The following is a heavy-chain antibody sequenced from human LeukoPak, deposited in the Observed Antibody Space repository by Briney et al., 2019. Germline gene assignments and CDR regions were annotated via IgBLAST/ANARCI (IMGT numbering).Heavy chain of an antibody. J-gene: IGHJ4*02. V-gene: IGHV4-34*01. D-gene: IGHD1-7*01. CDR3: ARGQLVLNY. CDR2: INHSGGT. CDR1: GGSLSGYY. Sequence: PSETLSLTCVVYGGSLSGYYWSWIRQPPGKGLEWIGEINHSGGTDYTPSLKSRVTISVDTSKNQFSLKLTSVTAGDTAFYYCARGQLVLNYWGQGTLVTVSS.